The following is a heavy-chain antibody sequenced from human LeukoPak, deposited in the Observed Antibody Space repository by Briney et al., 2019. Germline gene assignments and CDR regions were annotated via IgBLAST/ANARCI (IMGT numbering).Heavy chain of an antibody. V-gene: IGHV3-23*01. Sequence: GGSLRLSCAASGFTLTNCAMSWVRQAPGKGLEWVSAISGSGGGTYYADSVKGRFTISRDNSKNMLFLQMNSLRAEDTAVYYCAKGRDSTSCYDNWGQGTLVTVSS. J-gene: IGHJ4*02. CDR2: ISGSGGGT. D-gene: IGHD2-2*01. CDR3: AKGRDSTSCYDN. CDR1: GFTLTNCA.